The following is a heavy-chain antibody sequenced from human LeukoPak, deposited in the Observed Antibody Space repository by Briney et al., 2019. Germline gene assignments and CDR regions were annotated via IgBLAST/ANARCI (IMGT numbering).Heavy chain of an antibody. CDR1: GFSVSTYP. D-gene: IGHD3-10*01. CDR3: ARDRYYAIDV. J-gene: IGHJ6*03. Sequence: GGSLRLSCTASGFSVSTYPMAWVRQAPGKGLQWVSTITASGTDTFYADSVKGRFTISRYNAKNTLYLQMNSLRAEDTAVYYCARDRYYAIDVWGKGTTVTVSS. CDR2: ITASGTDT. V-gene: IGHV3-23*01.